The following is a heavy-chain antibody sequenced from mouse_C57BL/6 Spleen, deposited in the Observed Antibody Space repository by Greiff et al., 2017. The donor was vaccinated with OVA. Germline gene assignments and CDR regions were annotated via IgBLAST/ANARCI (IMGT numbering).Heavy chain of an antibody. J-gene: IGHJ1*03. CDR1: GFTFSDYG. V-gene: IGHV5-17*01. CDR3: AREDYGSSSYWYFDV. CDR2: ISSGSSTI. D-gene: IGHD1-1*01. Sequence: DVKLVESGGGLVKPGGSLKLSCAASGFTFSDYGMHWVRQAPEKGLEWVAYISSGSSTIYYADTVKGRFTISRDNAKTTLFLQMTSLMSEDTAMYYCAREDYGSSSYWYFDVWGTGTTVTVAS.